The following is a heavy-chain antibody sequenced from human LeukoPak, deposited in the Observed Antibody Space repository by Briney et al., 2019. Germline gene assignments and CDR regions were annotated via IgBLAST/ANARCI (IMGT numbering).Heavy chain of an antibody. CDR1: GYTFTGYY. CDR3: AREGWFDP. CDR2: IIPIFGTA. V-gene: IGHV1-69*13. Sequence: ASVKVSCKASGYTFTGYYMHWVRQAPGQGLEWMGGIIPIFGTANYAQKFQGRVTITADESTSTAYMELSSLRSEDTAVYYCAREGWFDPWGQGTLVTVSS. J-gene: IGHJ5*02.